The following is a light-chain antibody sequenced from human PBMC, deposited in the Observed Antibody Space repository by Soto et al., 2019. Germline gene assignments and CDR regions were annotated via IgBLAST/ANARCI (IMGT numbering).Light chain of an antibody. CDR3: HQSFSTPWT. J-gene: IGKJ1*01. V-gene: IGKV1-9*01. CDR2: AAS. Sequence: DIQLTQSPSFLSASVGDRVTITCRASQGIRSYLAWYQQKPGKAPKLLIYAASALQSGVPSRFSGSGFGTEFTLTISRLEPEDFATYYCHQSFSTPWTFGQGTKVEIK. CDR1: QGIRSY.